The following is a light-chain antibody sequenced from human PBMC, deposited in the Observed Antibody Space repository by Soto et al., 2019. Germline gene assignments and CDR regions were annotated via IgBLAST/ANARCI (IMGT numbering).Light chain of an antibody. CDR3: QQYSGTPLT. V-gene: IGKV4-1*01. J-gene: IGKJ4*01. Sequence: DIVMTQSPDSLAVSLGERATINCKSSQSVLYSSNNKNYLAWYQQKPGQPPKLLISWASTRESGVPDRFSGRGSGTDFTLTISSLQAEDVAVYYCQQYSGTPLTFGGGTKVEIK. CDR2: WAS. CDR1: QSVLYSSNNKNY.